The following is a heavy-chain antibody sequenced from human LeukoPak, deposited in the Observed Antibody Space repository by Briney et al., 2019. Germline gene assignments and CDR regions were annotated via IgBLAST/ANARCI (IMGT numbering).Heavy chain of an antibody. J-gene: IGHJ3*02. D-gene: IGHD3-16*01. CDR3: ARGHMMRAFDI. CDR2: IYYSGST. V-gene: IGHV4-31*03. Sequence: PSETLSLTCTVSGGSIRSYYWSWIRQHPGKGLEWIGYIYYSGSTYHNPSLKSRVTISVDTSKNQFSLKLSSVTAADTAVYYCARGHMMRAFDIWGQGTMVTVSS. CDR1: GGSIRSYY.